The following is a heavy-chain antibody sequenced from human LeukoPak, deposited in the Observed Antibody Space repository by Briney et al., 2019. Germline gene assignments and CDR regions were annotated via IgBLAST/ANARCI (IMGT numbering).Heavy chain of an antibody. CDR3: ARDQCYGSGSYYGY. Sequence: GGSLRLSCAASGFTFSSYWMSWVRQAPGKGLEWVANIKQDGSEKYYVDSVKGRFTISRDNAKNSLYLQMNSLRAEDTAVYYCARDQCYGSGSYYGYWGQGTLVTVSS. J-gene: IGHJ4*02. CDR2: IKQDGSEK. D-gene: IGHD3-10*01. CDR1: GFTFSSYW. V-gene: IGHV3-7*01.